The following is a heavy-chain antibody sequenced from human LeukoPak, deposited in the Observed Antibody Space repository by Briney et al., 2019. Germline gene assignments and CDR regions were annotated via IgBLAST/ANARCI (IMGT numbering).Heavy chain of an antibody. Sequence: GGSLRLSCAASGFTFSNYNMNWVRQAPGKGLEWVSSISGSSSFIHYADSVKGRFTIPRDNAKDSLYLQMNSLRAEDTAVYYCASALGFAFDIWGQGTMVTVSS. CDR3: ASALGFAFDI. CDR2: ISGSSSFI. J-gene: IGHJ3*02. D-gene: IGHD7-27*01. CDR1: GFTFSNYN. V-gene: IGHV3-21*01.